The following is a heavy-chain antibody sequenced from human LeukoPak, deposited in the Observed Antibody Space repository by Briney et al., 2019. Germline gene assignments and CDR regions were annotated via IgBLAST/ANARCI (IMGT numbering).Heavy chain of an antibody. CDR2: ISGSGGST. J-gene: IGHJ4*02. D-gene: IGHD5-18*01. Sequence: GGSLRLSCASCGFTFSSYATSWVRQAPGKGLEWVSAISGSGGSTYYADSVKGRFTISRDNSKNTLYLQMNSLRAEDTAVYYCAKGLAQLWFYWGQGTLVTVSS. CDR3: AKGLAQLWFY. CDR1: GFTFSSYA. V-gene: IGHV3-23*01.